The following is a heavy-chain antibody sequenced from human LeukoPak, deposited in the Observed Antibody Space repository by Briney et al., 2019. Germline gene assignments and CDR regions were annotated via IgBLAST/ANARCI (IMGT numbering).Heavy chain of an antibody. CDR3: ARGGLWFGELYHYYYYMDV. CDR1: GGSISSGSYY. J-gene: IGHJ6*03. D-gene: IGHD3-10*01. V-gene: IGHV4-61*02. Sequence: SETLSLTCTVSGGSISSGSYYWSWIRQPAGKGLEWIGRIYTSGSTNYNPSLKSRVTISVDTSKNQFSLKLSSVTAADTAVYYCARGGLWFGELYHYYYYMDVWGKGTTVTVSS. CDR2: IYTSGST.